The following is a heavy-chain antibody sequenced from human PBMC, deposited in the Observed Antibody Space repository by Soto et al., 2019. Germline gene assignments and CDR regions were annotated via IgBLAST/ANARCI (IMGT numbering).Heavy chain of an antibody. D-gene: IGHD3-3*01. V-gene: IGHV3-7*03. CDR1: GFTFRNHW. CDR2: IKHDEIER. J-gene: IGHJ6*02. Sequence: GGSLRLSCAASGFTFRNHWMNWVRQAPGKGLEWVANIKHDEIERSYVDSVKGRFTISRDNARNSLYLQMSSLRVDDTAVYYCTRGSAFWSGYRRENSTKYYFYYIMDVWGQGTTVTVSS. CDR3: TRGSAFWSGYRRENSTKYYFYYIMDV.